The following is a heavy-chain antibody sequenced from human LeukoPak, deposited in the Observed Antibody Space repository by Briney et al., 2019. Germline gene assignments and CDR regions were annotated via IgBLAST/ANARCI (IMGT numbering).Heavy chain of an antibody. V-gene: IGHV3-7*01. D-gene: IGHD5-24*01. J-gene: IGHJ4*02. Sequence: GGSLRLSCAVSGLTFRSFWMSWVRQAPGKGLEWVANINQDGSEKYFVDSVKGRFTISRDNSKNSLHLQMNTLSAADTALYYCARERDGRFFDYWGQGTLVTVSS. CDR2: INQDGSEK. CDR3: ARERDGRFFDY. CDR1: GLTFRSFW.